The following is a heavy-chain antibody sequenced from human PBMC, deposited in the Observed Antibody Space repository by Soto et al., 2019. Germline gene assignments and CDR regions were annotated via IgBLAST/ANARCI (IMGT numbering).Heavy chain of an antibody. J-gene: IGHJ4*02. V-gene: IGHV1-18*01. CDR2: IGAYNGNT. CDR3: ASVQPDYGDYFLHY. Sequence: ASVKVSCKASGYTFTSYGISWVRQAPGQGLEWMGWIGAYNGNTNYAQKLQGRVTMTTDTSTSTAYMELRSLRSDDTAVYYCASVQPDYGDYFLHYWGQGTLVTVSS. D-gene: IGHD4-17*01. CDR1: GYTFTSYG.